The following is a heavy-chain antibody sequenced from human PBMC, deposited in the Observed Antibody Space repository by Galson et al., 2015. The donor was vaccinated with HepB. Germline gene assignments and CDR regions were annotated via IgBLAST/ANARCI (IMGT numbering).Heavy chain of an antibody. D-gene: IGHD3-16*01. V-gene: IGHV3-23*01. CDR2: ISGDGGSS. CDR1: GFTFDTHA. Sequence: SLGLSCAASGFTFDTHAMSWVRQVPGKGLKWVSGISGDGGSSFYADSVKGRFTISKDHSKDTVYLQINSARDEDTAVYYCAKGYGLFDSWGQGILVTVSS. J-gene: IGHJ5*01. CDR3: AKGYGLFDS.